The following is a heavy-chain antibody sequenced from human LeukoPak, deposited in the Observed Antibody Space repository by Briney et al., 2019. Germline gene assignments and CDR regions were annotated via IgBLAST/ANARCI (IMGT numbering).Heavy chain of an antibody. J-gene: IGHJ4*02. Sequence: SETLSLTCAVYGGSFSGYYWSWIRQPPGKGLEWIWEINHSGSTYYNPSLKSRVTISVDTSKNQFSLKLSSVTAADTAVYYCARSDSPAFDYWGQGTLVTVSS. V-gene: IGHV4-34*01. CDR2: INHSGST. CDR3: ARSDSPAFDY. D-gene: IGHD2-21*02. CDR1: GGSFSGYY.